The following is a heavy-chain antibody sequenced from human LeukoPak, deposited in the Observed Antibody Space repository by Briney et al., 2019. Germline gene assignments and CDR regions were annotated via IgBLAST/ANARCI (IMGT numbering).Heavy chain of an antibody. CDR2: ISYDGSDK. CDR3: AKASVAIPQYCNS. V-gene: IGHV3-30*19. J-gene: IGHJ5*02. D-gene: IGHD2-2*02. Sequence: GGSLRLSCAASGFTFSSYGMHWVRQAPGKGLEWVAAISYDGSDKYYTDSVKGRFTISRVNSENTLYLQMNSLRAEDTAMYFCAKASVAIPQYCNSWGQGTLVTVSS. CDR1: GFTFSSYG.